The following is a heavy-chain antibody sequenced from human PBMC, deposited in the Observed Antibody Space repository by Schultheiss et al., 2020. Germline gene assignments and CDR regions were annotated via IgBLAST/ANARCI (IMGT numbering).Heavy chain of an antibody. V-gene: IGHV4-4*07. CDR1: GGSISSYY. D-gene: IGHD4-17*01. Sequence: GSLRLSCTVSGGSISSYYWSWIRQPAGKGLEWIGRIYTSGSTNYNPSLKSRVTMSVDTSKNQFSLKLSSVTAADTAVYYCARAATVTTEFDYWGQGTLVTVSS. CDR2: IYTSGST. CDR3: ARAATVTTEFDY. J-gene: IGHJ4*02.